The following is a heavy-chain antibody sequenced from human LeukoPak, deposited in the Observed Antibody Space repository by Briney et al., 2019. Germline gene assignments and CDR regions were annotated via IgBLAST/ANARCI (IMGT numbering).Heavy chain of an antibody. CDR1: GGSISSDSYY. J-gene: IGHJ4*02. CDR3: ARGAVPAATDY. V-gene: IGHV4-39*07. Sequence: SETLSLTCTVPGGSISSDSYYWGWIRQSPGRGLEWIGNIFHSGATYYNPSLRSRVTISLDTSNNQFSLKLSSVTAADTAVYYCARGAVPAATDYWGQGTLVTVSS. D-gene: IGHD2-2*01. CDR2: IFHSGAT.